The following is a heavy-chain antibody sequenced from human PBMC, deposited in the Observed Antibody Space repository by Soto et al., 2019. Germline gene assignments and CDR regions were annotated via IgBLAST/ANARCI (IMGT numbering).Heavy chain of an antibody. CDR1: GGSISSGGYS. J-gene: IGHJ5*02. D-gene: IGHD2-2*01. CDR3: ARGRPVKMDNWFDP. Sequence: SETLSLTCAVSGGSISSGGYSWSWIRQPPGKGLEWIGYIYHGGSTYYNPSLKSRVTISVDRSKNQFSLKLSSVTAADTAVYYCARGRPVKMDNWFDPWGQGTLVTVSS. V-gene: IGHV4-30-2*01. CDR2: IYHGGST.